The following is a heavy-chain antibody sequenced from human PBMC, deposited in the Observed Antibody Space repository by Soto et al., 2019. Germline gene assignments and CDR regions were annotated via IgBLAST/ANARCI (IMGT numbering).Heavy chain of an antibody. J-gene: IGHJ4*02. CDR2: ISSSSSYI. CDR1: GFTFSSYS. Sequence: GGSLRLSCAASGFTFSSYSMNLVRQAPGKGLEWVSSISSSSSYIYYADSVKGRFTISRDNAKNSLYLQMNSLRAEDTAVYYCASLVGATFLAFDYWGQGTLVTVSS. D-gene: IGHD1-26*01. V-gene: IGHV3-21*01. CDR3: ASLVGATFLAFDY.